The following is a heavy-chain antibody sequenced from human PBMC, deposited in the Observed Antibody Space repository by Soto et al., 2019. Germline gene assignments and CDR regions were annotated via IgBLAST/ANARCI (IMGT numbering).Heavy chain of an antibody. V-gene: IGHV4-61*01. J-gene: IGHJ6*02. CDR2: IYYSGST. D-gene: IGHD6-19*01. CDR3: ARGIEGWYQGRYSYGMDV. CDR1: GGSVSSGSYY. Sequence: QVQLQESGPGLVKPSETLSLTCTVSGGSVSSGSYYWSWIRQPPGKGLEWIGYIYYSGSTHYNPSLKSRVTISVDTSTNQFSRKLSSVTAADTAVYYCARGIEGWYQGRYSYGMDVWGQGTTVTVSS.